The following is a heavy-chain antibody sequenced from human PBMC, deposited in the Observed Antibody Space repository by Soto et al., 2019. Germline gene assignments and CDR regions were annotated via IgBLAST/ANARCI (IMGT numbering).Heavy chain of an antibody. J-gene: IGHJ4*02. CDR1: GYTFTSKW. V-gene: IGHV5-51*01. D-gene: IGHD6-19*01. CDR3: ARPDSNGWYDY. CDR2: VYPFDSDT. Sequence: GESLKISCQASGYTFTSKWIAWVRQMPGKGLEWMAIVYPFDSDTRYSPSFQGQVTISADKSINTAYLQWSSLRASDTAIYYCARPDSNGWYDYWGQGTPVTVSS.